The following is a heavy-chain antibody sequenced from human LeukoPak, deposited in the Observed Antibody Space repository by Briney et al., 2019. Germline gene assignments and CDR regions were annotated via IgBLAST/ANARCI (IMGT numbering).Heavy chain of an antibody. CDR2: INPNSGGT. J-gene: IGHJ6*03. Sequence: ASVKVSCKASGYTFTGYYMHWVRQAPGQGLEWMGWINPNSGGTNYTQKFQGRVTMTRDTSISTAYMELSRLRSDDTAVYYCARVGVLRFLEWQNDDYYMDVWGKGTTVTVSS. V-gene: IGHV1-2*02. CDR3: ARVGVLRFLEWQNDDYYMDV. D-gene: IGHD3-3*01. CDR1: GYTFTGYY.